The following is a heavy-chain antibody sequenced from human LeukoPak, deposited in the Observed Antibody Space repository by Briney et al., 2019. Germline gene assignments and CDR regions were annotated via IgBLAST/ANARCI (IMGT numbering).Heavy chain of an antibody. CDR2: IWYDGSNK. J-gene: IGHJ4*02. CDR1: GFTFSSYG. V-gene: IGHV3-33*01. CDR3: ARGQRWLQPFDY. D-gene: IGHD5-24*01. Sequence: PGGSLRLSCAASGFTFSSYGMHWVRQAPGKGLEWVAVIWYDGSNKYYADSVKGRFTISRDNSKNTLYLQMNSLRAEDTAVYYCARGQRWLQPFDYWGQGTLVTVSS.